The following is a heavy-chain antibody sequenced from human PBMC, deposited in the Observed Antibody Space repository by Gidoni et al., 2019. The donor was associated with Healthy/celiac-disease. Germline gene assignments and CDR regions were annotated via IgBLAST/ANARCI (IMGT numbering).Heavy chain of an antibody. CDR1: GFSLSTSGLC. CDR3: ARITVTTGGVYYYGMDV. Sequence: QVTLRESGPALVKHTQTLTLTCTFSGFSLSTSGLCVSWIRQPPGKALEWLALIDWDDDKYYSTSLKTRLTISKDTSKNQVVLTMTNMDPVDTATYYCARITVTTGGVYYYGMDVWGQGTTVTVSS. D-gene: IGHD4-4*01. CDR2: IDWDDDK. J-gene: IGHJ6*02. V-gene: IGHV2-70*01.